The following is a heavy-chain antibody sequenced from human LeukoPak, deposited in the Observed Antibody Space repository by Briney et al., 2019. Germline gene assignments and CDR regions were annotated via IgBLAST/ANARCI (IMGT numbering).Heavy chain of an antibody. Sequence: PGGSLRLACAASGFTFSSSAMSWVRQAPGKGLEWVASIIGRGSGGSTYYADSVKGRFTISRDNAKNPLHLQMHSLRAEDTALYYCARGYSGYGGYYYYYMDVWGKGTTVTVSS. J-gene: IGHJ6*03. CDR1: GFTFSSSA. V-gene: IGHV3-23*01. CDR2: IIGRGSGGST. CDR3: ARGYSGYGGYYYYYMDV. D-gene: IGHD5-12*01.